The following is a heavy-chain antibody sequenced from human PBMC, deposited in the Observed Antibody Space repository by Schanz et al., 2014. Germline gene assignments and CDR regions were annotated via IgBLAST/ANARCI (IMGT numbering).Heavy chain of an antibody. J-gene: IGHJ4*02. Sequence: EVQLLESGGGLVQPGGSLRLSCAASGFAFSSYAMSWVRQAPGKGLEWVSAISGGGGTTYYADSVKGRFTISRDNSKNSLYLQMTSLRAEDTAVYYCARIGGSVFDYWAQGTLVTVSS. CDR2: ISGGGGTT. D-gene: IGHD3-10*01. CDR3: ARIGGSVFDY. CDR1: GFAFSSYA. V-gene: IGHV3-23*01.